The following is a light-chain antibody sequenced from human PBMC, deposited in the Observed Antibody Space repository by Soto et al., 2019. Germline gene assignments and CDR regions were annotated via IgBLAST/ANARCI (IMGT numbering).Light chain of an antibody. Sequence: DIQMTQSPSTLSASVGDRVTITCRASQSISYWLAWYQQKPGKAPKLLIYKASSLESGVPSRFSGSGSGTEFTLTISSLQPDDFATDYCQQYNTYSRTFGQGTKVDIK. CDR1: QSISYW. CDR2: KAS. V-gene: IGKV1-5*03. J-gene: IGKJ1*01. CDR3: QQYNTYSRT.